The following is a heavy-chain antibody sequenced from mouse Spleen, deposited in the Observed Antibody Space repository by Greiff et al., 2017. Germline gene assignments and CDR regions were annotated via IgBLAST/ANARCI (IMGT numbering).Heavy chain of an antibody. Sequence: QVQLQQPGAELVRPGTSVKLSCKASGYTFTSYWMHWVKQRPGQGLEWIGVIDPSDSYTNYNQKFKGKATLTVDTSSSTAYMQLSSLTSEDSAVYYCARTGGKLRGFAYWGQGTLVTVSA. CDR2: IDPSDSYT. J-gene: IGHJ3*01. V-gene: IGHV1-59*01. D-gene: IGHD1-1*01. CDR1: GYTFTSYW. CDR3: ARTGGKLRGFAY.